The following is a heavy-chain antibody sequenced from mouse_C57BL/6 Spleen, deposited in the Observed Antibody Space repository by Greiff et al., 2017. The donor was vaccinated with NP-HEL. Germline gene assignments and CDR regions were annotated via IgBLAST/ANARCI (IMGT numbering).Heavy chain of an antibody. CDR1: GFTFSSYA. J-gene: IGHJ1*03. CDR2: ISSGGDYI. V-gene: IGHV5-9-1*02. D-gene: IGHD1-1*01. Sequence: EVQLVESGEGLVKPGGSLKLSCAASGFTFSSYAMSWVRQTPEKRLEWVAYISSGGDYIYYADIVKGRFTISRDNARNTLYLQMSSLKSEDTAMYYCTRGGSSYEWYFDVWGTGTTVTVSS. CDR3: TRGGSSYEWYFDV.